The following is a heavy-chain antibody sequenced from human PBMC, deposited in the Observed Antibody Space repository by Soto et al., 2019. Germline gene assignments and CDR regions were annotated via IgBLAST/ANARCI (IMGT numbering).Heavy chain of an antibody. CDR1: GYTFTSYY. J-gene: IGHJ4*02. CDR3: ARAARFLEWPYSGDY. Sequence: GASVKVSCKASGYTFTSYYMHWVRQAPGQGLEWMGIINPSGGSTSYAQKFQGRVTMTRDTSTSTVYMELSSLRSEDTAVYYCARAARFLEWPYSGDYWGQGTLVTVSS. D-gene: IGHD3-3*01. CDR2: INPSGGST. V-gene: IGHV1-46*01.